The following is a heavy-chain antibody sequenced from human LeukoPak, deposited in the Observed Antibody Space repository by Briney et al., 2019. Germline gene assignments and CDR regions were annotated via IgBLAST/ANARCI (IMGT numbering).Heavy chain of an antibody. CDR3: ARPTTPFNYYDSSGYRSYMDV. CDR1: GYTFTSYD. J-gene: IGHJ6*03. D-gene: IGHD3-22*01. CDR2: MNPNSGNT. Sequence: GASVKVSFKASGYTFTSYDINWVRQATGQGLEWMGWMNPNSGNTDYAQKFQGRVTMTTNTSISTAYMELSSLRSEDTAVYYCARPTTPFNYYDSSGYRSYMDVWGKGTTVTVSS. V-gene: IGHV1-8*01.